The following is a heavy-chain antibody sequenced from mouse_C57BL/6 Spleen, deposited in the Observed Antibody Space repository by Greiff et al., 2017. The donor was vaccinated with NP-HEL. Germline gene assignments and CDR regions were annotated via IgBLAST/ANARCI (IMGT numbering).Heavy chain of an antibody. CDR3: TSYYSNPFAY. Sequence: SGAELVRPGASVTLSCKASGYTFTDYEMHWVKQTPVHGLEWIGAIDPETGGTAYNQKFKGKAILTADKSSSTAYMELRSLTSEDSAVYYCTSYYSNPFAYWGQGTLVTVSA. J-gene: IGHJ3*01. V-gene: IGHV1-15*01. D-gene: IGHD2-5*01. CDR1: GYTFTDYE. CDR2: IDPETGGT.